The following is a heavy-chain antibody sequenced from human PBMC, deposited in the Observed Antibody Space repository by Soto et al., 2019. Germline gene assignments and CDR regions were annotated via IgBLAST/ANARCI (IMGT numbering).Heavy chain of an antibody. D-gene: IGHD3-16*01. V-gene: IGHV3-15*01. J-gene: IGHJ4*02. CDR1: GFSFSIAW. Sequence: EVQVMESGGGLVESGGSLRLSCTASGFSFSIAWMTWVRQAPGKGLEWLGRVKSRSSGGTVDYAAPVKVRFTISRDDSKSTVILQMNSLKMEDTAVYYCVADVAEVGKGELDYWGRGALVTVSS. CDR3: VADVAEVGKGELDY. CDR2: VKSRSSGGTV.